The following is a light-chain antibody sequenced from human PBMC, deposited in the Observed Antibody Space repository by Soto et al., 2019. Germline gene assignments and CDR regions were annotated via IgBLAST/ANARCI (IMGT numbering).Light chain of an antibody. Sequence: DIQMTQSPSSLAATVGDRVTITCRASQGVGNEVGWYQQKPGKAPQRLIYAASTFQHWTPSRFSGSGSGTGCTRSICSVSTEEFATLFCSQHHASPPTFVQGPRVEMK. CDR3: SQHHASPPT. V-gene: IGKV1-17*01. CDR2: AAS. J-gene: IGKJ1*01. CDR1: QGVGNE.